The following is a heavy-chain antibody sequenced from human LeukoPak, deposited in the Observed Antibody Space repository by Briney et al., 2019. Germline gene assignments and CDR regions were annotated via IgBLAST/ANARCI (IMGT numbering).Heavy chain of an antibody. Sequence: GASVKVSCKASGGTLSSYTITWVRQAPGQGLEWMGGIIPIFGTANYAQQFQGRVTITADKSTSTAYMELSSLRSEDTAVYYCARDRALRYYYGSGSYGYYYGMDVWGKGTTVTVSS. CDR1: GGTLSSYT. V-gene: IGHV1-69*06. J-gene: IGHJ6*04. D-gene: IGHD3-10*01. CDR2: IIPIFGTA. CDR3: ARDRALRYYYGSGSYGYYYGMDV.